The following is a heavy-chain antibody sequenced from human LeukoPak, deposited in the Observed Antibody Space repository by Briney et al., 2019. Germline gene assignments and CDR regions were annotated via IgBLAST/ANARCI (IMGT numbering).Heavy chain of an antibody. J-gene: IGHJ4*02. Sequence: GGSLRLSCAASGFTFSNYAMSWVRQAPGKGLEWVSGISGSAGSTYYADSVKGRFTISRDNSKNTLYLQMNSLTDDDTAVYYCAKKWGVGTTTLDYFDYWGQGTLVTVSS. CDR1: GFTFSNYA. CDR3: AKKWGVGTTTLDYFDY. V-gene: IGHV3-23*01. CDR2: ISGSAGST. D-gene: IGHD1-26*01.